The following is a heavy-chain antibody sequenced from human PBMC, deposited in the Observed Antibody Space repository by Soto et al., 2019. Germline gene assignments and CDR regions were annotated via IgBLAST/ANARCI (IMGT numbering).Heavy chain of an antibody. D-gene: IGHD2-15*01. CDR2: IIPISGTT. CDR3: ARRYCSGGNGYPGMDV. Sequence: SVKVSCKASGGTFSTHAIIWVRQAPGHGLEWMGGIIPISGTTYYTQKFQGRVTITADEPTSTAFMELSSLKSADTAVFYCARRYCSGGNGYPGMDVWGQGTMVTVSS. CDR1: GGTFSTHA. J-gene: IGHJ6*02. V-gene: IGHV1-69*13.